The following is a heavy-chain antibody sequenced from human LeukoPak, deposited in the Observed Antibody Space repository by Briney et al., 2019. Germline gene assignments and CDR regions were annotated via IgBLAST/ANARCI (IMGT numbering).Heavy chain of an antibody. V-gene: IGHV1-46*01. J-gene: IGHJ4*02. CDR1: GYTFTTYH. CDR3: ARADSADYYDSGGSIDY. Sequence: GASVKVSCKASGYTFTTYHIHWVRQAPGQGLEWMGIINPSGGNTNYAQKFQGRDTMTTDTSTTTMYMEPSSLRSEDMAVYYCARADSADYYDSGGSIDYWGQGTLVTVSS. D-gene: IGHD3-22*01. CDR2: INPSGGNT.